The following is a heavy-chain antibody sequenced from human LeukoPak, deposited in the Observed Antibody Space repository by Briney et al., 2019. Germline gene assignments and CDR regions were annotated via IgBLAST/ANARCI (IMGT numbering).Heavy chain of an antibody. J-gene: IGHJ4*02. Sequence: GRSLRLSCAASGFTFSSYGMHWVRQAPGKGLEWVAVIWYGGSNKYYADSVKGRFTISRDNSKNTLYLQMNSLRAEDTAVYYCAKEREEQWLVPFDYWGQGTLVTVSS. CDR1: GFTFSSYG. V-gene: IGHV3-33*06. D-gene: IGHD6-19*01. CDR3: AKEREEQWLVPFDY. CDR2: IWYGGSNK.